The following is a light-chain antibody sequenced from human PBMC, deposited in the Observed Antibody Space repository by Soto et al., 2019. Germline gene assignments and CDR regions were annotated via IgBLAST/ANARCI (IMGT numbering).Light chain of an antibody. CDR1: QSVSSN. CDR3: QQYNNWPRT. V-gene: IGKV3-15*01. CDR2: GAS. Sequence: EIVMTQSQATLSVSPGEMAPPYCKASQSVSSNLAWYQQKPGQAPRLLIYGASTRATGIPARFSGSGSGTEFTLTISSLQSEDFAVYYCQQYNNWPRTFGQGTKVDIK. J-gene: IGKJ1*01.